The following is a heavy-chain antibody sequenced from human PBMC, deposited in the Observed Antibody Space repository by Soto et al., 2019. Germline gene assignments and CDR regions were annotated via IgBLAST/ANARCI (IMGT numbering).Heavy chain of an antibody. D-gene: IGHD3-16*01. CDR2: MSGSGDST. CDR1: GFTFSSYA. CDR3: AKEGEMTPAIWGCFDY. Sequence: PGGSLRLSCAASGFTFSSYAMTWVRQAPGKGLEWVSAMSGSGDSTYYADSVKGRFTISRDNSKNTLYLQMNSLRAEDTAVYYCAKEGEMTPAIWGCFDYWGQGTLVT. J-gene: IGHJ4*02. V-gene: IGHV3-23*01.